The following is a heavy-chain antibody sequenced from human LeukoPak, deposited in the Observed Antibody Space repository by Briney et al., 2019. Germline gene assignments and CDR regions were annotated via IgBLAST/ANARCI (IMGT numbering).Heavy chain of an antibody. D-gene: IGHD5-24*01. J-gene: IGHJ4*02. V-gene: IGHV3-7*01. CDR1: GFSFSRYW. CDR3: ARLDEAFDN. Sequence: GGSLRLSCTASGFSFSRYWLSWVRQAPGKGLEWVANIKFDGNEKYYVDSVKGRFTISRDNAKNSLYLQMNSLRAEDTAIYYCARLDEAFDNWGQGTLVTVSP. CDR2: IKFDGNEK.